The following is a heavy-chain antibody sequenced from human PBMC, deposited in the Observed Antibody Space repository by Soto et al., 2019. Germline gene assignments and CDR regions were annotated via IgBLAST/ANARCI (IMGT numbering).Heavy chain of an antibody. J-gene: IGHJ4*02. Sequence: EVQLLESGGGLVQPGGSLRLSCVGSGFSFRKYAMNWVRQAPGKGLEWVSSISSTTNYIYYADSMKGRFTVSRDNAKNSVYLEMNSLSAEDTALYYCARESEDLTSNFDYWGQGTLGTVSS. CDR2: ISSTTNYI. CDR1: GFSFRKYA. V-gene: IGHV3-21*01. CDR3: ARESEDLTSNFDY.